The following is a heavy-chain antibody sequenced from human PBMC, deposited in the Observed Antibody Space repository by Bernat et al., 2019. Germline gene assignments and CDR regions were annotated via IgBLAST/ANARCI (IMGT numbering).Heavy chain of an antibody. CDR1: GFTFSSYG. J-gene: IGHJ4*02. CDR3: AKDAEPNYYFDY. D-gene: IGHD1-1*01. V-gene: IGHV3-30*02. Sequence: QVQLVESGGGVVQPGGSLRLSCAASGFTFSSYGMNWVRQAPGKGLEWVAFIRYDGSNKYYADSVKGRFTISRDNSKNTLYLQMNSLRAEDTAVYYCAKDAEPNYYFDYRGQGTLVTVSS. CDR2: IRYDGSNK.